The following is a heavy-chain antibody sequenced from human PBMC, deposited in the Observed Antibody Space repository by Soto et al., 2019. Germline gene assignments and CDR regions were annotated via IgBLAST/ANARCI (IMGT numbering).Heavy chain of an antibody. D-gene: IGHD6-13*01. Sequence: ASVKVSCKASGYTFTSYDINWVRQATGQGLEWMGWMNPNSGNTGYAQKFQGRVTMTRNTSISTAYMELSSLRSEDTAVYYCGRFSSGWYDVYYYYSRDVWGKGPRSPSP. CDR1: GYTFTSYD. CDR3: GRFSSGWYDVYYYYSRDV. CDR2: MNPNSGNT. V-gene: IGHV1-8*01. J-gene: IGHJ6*03.